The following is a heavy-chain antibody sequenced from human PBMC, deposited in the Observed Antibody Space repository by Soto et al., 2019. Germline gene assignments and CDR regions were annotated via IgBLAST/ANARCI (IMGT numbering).Heavy chain of an antibody. CDR3: ARLRDSSGWPRPLHV. CDR2: IYPGDSDT. Sequence: DSLKLSCRVSGYNCTSYWMVWVPHMPGKGMEWMGIIYPGDSDTRYSPSFQGQVTISDDKSISTAYLQWSSLKASDNAMYYCARLRDSSGWPRPLHVWGQGTTVTVSS. J-gene: IGHJ6*02. V-gene: IGHV5-51*01. D-gene: IGHD6-19*01. CDR1: GYNCTSYW.